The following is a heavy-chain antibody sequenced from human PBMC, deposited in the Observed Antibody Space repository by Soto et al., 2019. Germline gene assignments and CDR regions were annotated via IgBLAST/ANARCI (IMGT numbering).Heavy chain of an antibody. D-gene: IGHD6-19*01. Sequence: PGGSLRLSCEASGFNFEDYAMYWVRQAPGKGLEWVLGISWNSGSIGYADSVKGRFTISRDNAKKSLYLQMNSLRPEDTALYYCAKPRVAGTWAFDSWGQGTLVTVS. CDR2: ISWNSGSI. CDR1: GFNFEDYA. J-gene: IGHJ4*02. CDR3: AKPRVAGTWAFDS. V-gene: IGHV3-9*01.